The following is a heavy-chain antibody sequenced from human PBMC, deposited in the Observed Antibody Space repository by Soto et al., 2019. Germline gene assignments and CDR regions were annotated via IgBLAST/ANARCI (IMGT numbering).Heavy chain of an antibody. Sequence: AASVKVSCKASGYTFTSYGSSWVRQAPGQGLEWMGWISAYNGNTNYAQKLQGRVTMTTDTSTSTAYMELRSLRSGDTAVYYCARVAYTGYSSGWYAWFDPWGQGTLVTVSS. D-gene: IGHD6-19*01. CDR2: ISAYNGNT. V-gene: IGHV1-18*01. CDR3: ARVAYTGYSSGWYAWFDP. CDR1: GYTFTSYG. J-gene: IGHJ5*02.